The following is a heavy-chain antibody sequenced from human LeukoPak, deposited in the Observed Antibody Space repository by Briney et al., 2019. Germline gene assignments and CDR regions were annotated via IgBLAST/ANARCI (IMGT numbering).Heavy chain of an antibody. Sequence: GGSLRLSCAASGFTFSSYWMGWVRQAPGKGLEWVANIKQDGSEKYYVDSVKGRFTISRDNAKNSLYLQMNSLRAEDTAVYYCARGVDYYDSIFDYWGQGTLVTVSS. V-gene: IGHV3-7*01. J-gene: IGHJ4*02. CDR1: GFTFSSYW. CDR3: ARGVDYYDSIFDY. CDR2: IKQDGSEK. D-gene: IGHD3-22*01.